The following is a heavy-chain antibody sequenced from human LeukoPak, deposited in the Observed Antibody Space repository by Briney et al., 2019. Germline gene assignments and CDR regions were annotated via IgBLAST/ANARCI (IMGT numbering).Heavy chain of an antibody. J-gene: IGHJ6*03. CDR1: GFTFSSYW. D-gene: IGHD1-26*01. CDR2: IKQDGSEK. Sequence: PGGSLRLSCAASGFTFSSYWMSWVRQAPGKGLEWVANIKQDGSEKYYVDSVKGRVTISRDNAKNSLYLQMNSLRAEDTAVYYCARAPNGSYYYYYYMDVWGKGTTVTISS. CDR3: ARAPNGSYYYYYYMDV. V-gene: IGHV3-7*01.